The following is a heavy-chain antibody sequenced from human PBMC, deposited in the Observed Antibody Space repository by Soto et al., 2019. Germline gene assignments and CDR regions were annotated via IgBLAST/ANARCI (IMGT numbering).Heavy chain of an antibody. CDR3: ARQLKGCSSTSCYSLFYYGLDV. CDR2: SYPGDSDT. J-gene: IGHJ6*02. V-gene: IGHV5-51*01. CDR1: GYDFTNYW. D-gene: IGHD2-2*02. Sequence: PGESLKISCNGSGYDFTNYWIAWVRQIPVKGLEWMGISYPGDSDTRYSPAFQGQVPISADKSISTVYLQWSSLKASDTAMYCCARQLKGCSSTSCYSLFYYGLDVWGRATTVTVSS.